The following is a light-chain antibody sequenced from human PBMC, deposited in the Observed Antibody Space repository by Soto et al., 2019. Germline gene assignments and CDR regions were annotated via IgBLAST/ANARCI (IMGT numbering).Light chain of an antibody. CDR3: AAWDDSLSGL. CDR1: SSNIGSNY. Sequence: QSVLTQPPSVSGTPGQRVTISCSGSSSNIGSNYVYWYQQLPGTAPKLLIYRNNQPPSGVPDRFSGYKSGTSASLAISGLRSEDEADYYCAAWDDSLSGLFGGGTKVTVL. V-gene: IGLV1-47*01. J-gene: IGLJ2*01. CDR2: RNN.